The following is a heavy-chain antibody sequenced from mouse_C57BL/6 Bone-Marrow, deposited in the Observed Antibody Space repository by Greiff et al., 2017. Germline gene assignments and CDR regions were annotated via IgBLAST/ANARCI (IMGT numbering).Heavy chain of an antibody. J-gene: IGHJ3*01. V-gene: IGHV10-1*01. CDR2: IRSKSNNYAT. CDR3: ARLIVV. CDR1: GFSFNAYA. D-gene: IGHD1-1*01. Sequence: EVQLVESGGGLVQPKGSLKLSCAASGFSFNAYAMNWVRQAPGKGLEWVARIRSKSNNYATSYADSVKGSVTISRDESESMLYLQRNNLKTEATAMYDCARLIVVWGKGNLVTVSA.